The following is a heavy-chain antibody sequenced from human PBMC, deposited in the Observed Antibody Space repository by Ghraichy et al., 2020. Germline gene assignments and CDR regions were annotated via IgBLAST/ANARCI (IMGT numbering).Heavy chain of an antibody. J-gene: IGHJ6*02. CDR2: FDPEDGET. CDR1: GYTLTELS. V-gene: IGHV1-24*01. Sequence: ASVKVSCKVSGYTLTELSMHWVRQAPGKGLEWMGGFDPEDGETIYAQKFQGRVTMTEDTSTDTAYMKLSSLRSEDTAVYYCATDIAAAGRVSEYYYYGMDVWGQGTTVTVSS. D-gene: IGHD6-13*01. CDR3: ATDIAAAGRVSEYYYYGMDV.